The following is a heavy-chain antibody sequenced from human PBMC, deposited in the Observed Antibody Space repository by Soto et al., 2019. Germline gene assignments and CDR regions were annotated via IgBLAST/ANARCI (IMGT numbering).Heavy chain of an antibody. Sequence: EVQLLESGGTLVQVGGSLRLSCVASGFSFSNYAVTWVRQAPGKGLEWVSAISGSGAGTYYADSVKGRFTISRDNSKNTVNLQMNSLRVEDTAVYHCATRIKSWSNYVGHAMDVWGQGTTVIVS. CDR1: GFSFSNYA. CDR2: ISGSGAGT. D-gene: IGHD1-26*01. CDR3: ATRIKSWSNYVGHAMDV. V-gene: IGHV3-23*01. J-gene: IGHJ6*02.